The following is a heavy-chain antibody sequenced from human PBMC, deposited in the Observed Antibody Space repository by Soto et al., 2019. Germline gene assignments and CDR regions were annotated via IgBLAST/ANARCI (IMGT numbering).Heavy chain of an antibody. CDR2: INTYNGNT. CDR1: GYSFTRYG. D-gene: IGHD3-16*01. J-gene: IGHJ6*02. CDR3: AMVDVYVTPSPQDV. V-gene: IGHV1-18*01. Sequence: ASVKVSCKASGYSFTRYGIAWARQAPGQGLEWMGWINTYNGNTNYAQNLQGRVTLTTDTSTSTAYMELTSLRSNDTAIYYCAMVDVYVTPSPQDVWGEGTTVTVSS.